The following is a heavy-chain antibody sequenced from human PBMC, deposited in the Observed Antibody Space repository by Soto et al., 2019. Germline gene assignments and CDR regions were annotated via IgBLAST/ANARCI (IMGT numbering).Heavy chain of an antibody. D-gene: IGHD6-13*01. V-gene: IGHV1-3*01. CDR3: ARGSAAAGTYYFDY. J-gene: IGHJ4*02. CDR2: INAGNGAT. CDR1: GFTFTTYA. Sequence: ASVKVSCKASGFTFTTYAIHWVRQAPGQRLEWMGWINAGNGATKYSQNFQDRVTIARDTSANTAFMELSGLRSEDTAVYYCARGSAAAGTYYFDYWAQGTLVTVSS.